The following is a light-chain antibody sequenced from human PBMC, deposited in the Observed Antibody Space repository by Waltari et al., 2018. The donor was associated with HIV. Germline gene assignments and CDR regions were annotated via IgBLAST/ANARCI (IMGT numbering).Light chain of an antibody. CDR2: WGS. J-gene: IGKJ2*01. CDR1: QSLLHSNGYNY. CDR3: MQALQTPPT. Sequence: DIVMTQSPLSLPVTPGEPASISCRSSQSLLHSNGYNYLDWYLQKPGQSVQLLIYWGSSRASGVPDRFSGSGSGTEFTLKISKVEAEDVGVYYCMQALQTPPTFGQGTKLEIK. V-gene: IGKV2-28*01.